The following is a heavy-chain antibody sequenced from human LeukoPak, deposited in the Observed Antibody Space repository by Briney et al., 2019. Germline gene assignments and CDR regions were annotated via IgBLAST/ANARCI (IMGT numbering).Heavy chain of an antibody. CDR2: IYYSGST. CDR3: ARGRYYNVFFDY. V-gene: IGHV4-31*03. CDR1: GGSISSGGYY. D-gene: IGHD3-10*01. J-gene: IGHJ4*02. Sequence: SQTLSPTCTVSGGSISSGGYYWSWIRQHPGKGLEWIGYIYYSGSTYYNPSLKSRVTISVDTSKNQFSLKLSSVTAADTAVYYCARGRYYNVFFDYWDQGTLVTVSP.